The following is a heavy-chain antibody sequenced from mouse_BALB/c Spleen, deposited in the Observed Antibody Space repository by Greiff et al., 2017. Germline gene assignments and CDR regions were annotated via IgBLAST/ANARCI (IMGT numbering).Heavy chain of an antibody. Sequence: EVHLVESGGGLVKPGGSLKLSCAASGFTFSSYAMSWVRQSPEKRLEWVAEISSGGSYTYYPDTVTGRFTISRDNAKNTLYLEMSSLRSEDTAMYYCASYDYDKNYAMDYWGQGTSVTVSS. CDR2: ISSGGSYT. J-gene: IGHJ4*01. D-gene: IGHD2-4*01. V-gene: IGHV5-9-4*01. CDR3: ASYDYDKNYAMDY. CDR1: GFTFSSYA.